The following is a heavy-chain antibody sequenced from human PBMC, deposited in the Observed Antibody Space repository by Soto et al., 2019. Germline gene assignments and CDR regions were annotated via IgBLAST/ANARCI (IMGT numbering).Heavy chain of an antibody. J-gene: IGHJ3*02. V-gene: IGHV3-7*01. Sequence: EVQLVESGGGLVQPGGSLRLYYAVSGFTFSDYWMSWVRQAPGKGLEWVANIKQDGNEKYYVDSVKGRFTISRDNAKNSLYLQMNSLRAEDTAVYYCARGLGSSRWYSPWHAFDIWGQGTMVTVSS. CDR2: IKQDGNEK. CDR3: ARGLGSSRWYSPWHAFDI. CDR1: GFTFSDYW. D-gene: IGHD6-19*01.